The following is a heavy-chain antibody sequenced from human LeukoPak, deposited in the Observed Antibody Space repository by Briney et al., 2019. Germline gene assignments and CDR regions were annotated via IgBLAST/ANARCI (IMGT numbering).Heavy chain of an antibody. J-gene: IGHJ4*02. V-gene: IGHV3-7*01. CDR3: TRNRSRAEDD. Sequence: GGSLRLSCSASGFTFSGHLMSWVRQAPGKGLEWVVKINQGGSDKYYVDSVKGRFTISRDNANNLLYLQVNSLRGEDTAVYYCTRNRSRAEDDWGQGTLVTVSS. CDR2: INQGGSDK. D-gene: IGHD1-14*01. CDR1: GFTFSGHL.